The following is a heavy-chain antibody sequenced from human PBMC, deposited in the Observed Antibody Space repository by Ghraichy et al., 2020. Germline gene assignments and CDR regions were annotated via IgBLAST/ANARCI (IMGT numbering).Heavy chain of an antibody. CDR2: IYYTGST. CDR3: ARDRGGNSGSYYYGMDV. Sequence: SETLSLTCTVSGGSIGSYYLSWIRQPPGKGLEWIGFIYYTGSTSYNPSLQRRATISQDTSKSPFSLKLSAVTAADTALYYCARDRGGNSGSYYYGMDVWGQGTTVTVSS. V-gene: IGHV4-59*01. D-gene: IGHD4-23*01. CDR1: GGSIGSYY. J-gene: IGHJ6*02.